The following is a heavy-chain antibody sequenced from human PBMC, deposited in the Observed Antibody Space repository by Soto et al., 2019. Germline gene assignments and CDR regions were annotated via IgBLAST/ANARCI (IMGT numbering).Heavy chain of an antibody. J-gene: IGHJ3*02. CDR2: ISGSGGST. CDR3: ARDGYSGSYLGVFDI. CDR1: GFTFSSYA. V-gene: IGHV3-23*01. Sequence: ESGGGLVQPGGSLRLSCAASGFTFSSYAMSWVRQAPGKGLEWVSAISGSGGSTYYADSVKGRFTISRDNSKNTLYLQMNSLRGEDTAVYYCARDGYSGSYLGVFDIWGQGTMVTVSS. D-gene: IGHD1-26*01.